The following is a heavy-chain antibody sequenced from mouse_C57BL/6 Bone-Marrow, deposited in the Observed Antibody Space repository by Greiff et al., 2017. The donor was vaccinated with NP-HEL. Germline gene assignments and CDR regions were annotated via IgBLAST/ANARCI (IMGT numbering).Heavy chain of an antibody. D-gene: IGHD1-1*01. CDR2: INPNYGTT. CDR1: GYSFTDYN. Sequence: EVQRVESGPELVKPGASVKISCKASGYSFTDYNMNWVKQSHGKSLEWIGVINPNYGTTSYNQKFKGKATLTVDQSSSTAYMQLNSLTSEDSAVYYCARSDYYYGSSYTSYWYYDGWGTGTTVTVSS. J-gene: IGHJ1*03. CDR3: ARSDYYYGSSYTSYWYYDG. V-gene: IGHV1-39*01.